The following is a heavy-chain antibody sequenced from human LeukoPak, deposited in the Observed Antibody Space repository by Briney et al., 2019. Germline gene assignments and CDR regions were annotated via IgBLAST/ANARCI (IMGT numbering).Heavy chain of an antibody. CDR2: IIPIFGTA. CDR1: GGTFSSYA. D-gene: IGHD2-2*01. CDR3: ARGPIVVVPAATYYYYMDV. V-gene: IGHV1-69*13. J-gene: IGHJ6*03. Sequence: GASVKVSCKASGGTFSSYAISWVRQAPEQGLEWMGGIIPIFGTANYAQKFQGRVTITADESTSTAYMELSSLRSEDTAVYYCARGPIVVVPAATYYYYMDVWGKGTTVTVSS.